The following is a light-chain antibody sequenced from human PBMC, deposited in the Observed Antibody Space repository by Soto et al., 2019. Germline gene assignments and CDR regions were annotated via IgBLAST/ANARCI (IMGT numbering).Light chain of an antibody. V-gene: IGKV1-39*01. J-gene: IGKJ1*01. CDR2: SAS. CDR1: QTISIY. Sequence: IRITQSPSSFSASPGDRVTVTCRASQTISIYLNWYQQKPGKAPKLLIYSASSLQIGVPSRFTGSGSGTEFTLTITTLQPEDFATYYCQQSYNTPWTFGQGTKVDI. CDR3: QQSYNTPWT.